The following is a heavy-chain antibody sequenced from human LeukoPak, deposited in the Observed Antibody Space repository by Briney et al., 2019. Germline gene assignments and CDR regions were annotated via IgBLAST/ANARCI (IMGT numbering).Heavy chain of an antibody. D-gene: IGHD4-23*01. CDR1: GFTFTSSA. J-gene: IGHJ3*02. V-gene: IGHV1-58*02. CDR2: IVVGSGNT. Sequence: GASVKVSCKASGFTFTSSAMQWVRQARGQRLEWIGWIVVGSGNTNYAQKFQERVTITRDMSTSTAYMELSSLRSEDTAVYYCHIYGGNSGGAFDIWGQGTMVTVSS. CDR3: HIYGGNSGGAFDI.